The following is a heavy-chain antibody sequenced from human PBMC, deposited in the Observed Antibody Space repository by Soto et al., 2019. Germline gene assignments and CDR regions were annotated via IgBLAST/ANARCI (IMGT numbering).Heavy chain of an antibody. D-gene: IGHD6-19*01. V-gene: IGHV1-2*02. Sequence: QVQLVQSGAEVKKPGASVKVSCEASGYTFIDYYMHWVRQAPGQGFEWMGRISPKSGGTNYAQKFQGRVTVTGDTSLNTAYMKLSSLMSEDTAVYYCARPPVYISAWCYFDLWGQGTLVTVSS. CDR2: ISPKSGGT. J-gene: IGHJ4*02. CDR3: ARPPVYISAWCYFDL. CDR1: GYTFIDYY.